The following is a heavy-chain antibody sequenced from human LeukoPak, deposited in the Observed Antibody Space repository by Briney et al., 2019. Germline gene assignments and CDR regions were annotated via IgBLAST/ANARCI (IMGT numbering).Heavy chain of an antibody. CDR2: ISAYYGNT. CDR1: GYTFTSYG. D-gene: IGHD3-9*01. Sequence: ASVKVSCKASGYTFTSYGISWVRQPPGQGLEWMGWISAYYGNTNYAQKLQGRVTMTTDTSTSTAYMELRSLRSDDTAVYYCARGNGPDDILTNIDYWGQGTLVTVSS. J-gene: IGHJ4*02. V-gene: IGHV1-18*01. CDR3: ARGNGPDDILTNIDY.